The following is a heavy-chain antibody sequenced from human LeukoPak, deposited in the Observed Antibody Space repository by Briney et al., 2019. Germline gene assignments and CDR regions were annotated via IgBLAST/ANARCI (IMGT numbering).Heavy chain of an antibody. Sequence: PSETLSLTCTVSGGSISSYYWSWIRQPPGKGLEWIGYIYYTGTTNYNPSLKSRVTISVDISKNRFSLKLSSVTAADTAVYYCASGYFGDAFDVWGQGTMVTVSS. CDR1: GGSISSYY. J-gene: IGHJ3*01. V-gene: IGHV4-59*08. CDR2: IYYTGTT. CDR3: ASGYFGDAFDV. D-gene: IGHD3-9*01.